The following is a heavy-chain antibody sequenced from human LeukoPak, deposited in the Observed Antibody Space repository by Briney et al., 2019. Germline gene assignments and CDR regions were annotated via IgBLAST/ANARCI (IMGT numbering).Heavy chain of an antibody. V-gene: IGHV3-30*02. J-gene: IGHJ4*02. D-gene: IGHD3-3*01. Sequence: GGSLRLSXAASGFSFSNYAMHWVRQPPRQGREWVAFIRYDGSNKHYADSVKGRFSISRDNSKTTLYLQMNSLRPEDTSVYYCAKDFPSRDNFWSGYYTDFDYWGQGTLVTVSS. CDR1: GFSFSNYA. CDR3: AKDFPSRDNFWSGYYTDFDY. CDR2: IRYDGSNK.